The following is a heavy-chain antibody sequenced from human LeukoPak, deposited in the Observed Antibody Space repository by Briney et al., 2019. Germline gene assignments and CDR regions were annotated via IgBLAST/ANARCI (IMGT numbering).Heavy chain of an antibody. CDR1: VGSFSGYY. CDR2: INHSGST. J-gene: IGHJ4*02. V-gene: IGHV4-34*01. Sequence: SETLSLTCAVYVGSFSGYYWSWICQPPGKGLEWIGEINHSGSTNYNPSLKSRVTISVDTSKNQFSLKLSSVTAADTAVYYCASRQQLRGSGYSRWGQGTLVTVSS. CDR3: ASRQQLRGSGYSR. D-gene: IGHD3-22*01.